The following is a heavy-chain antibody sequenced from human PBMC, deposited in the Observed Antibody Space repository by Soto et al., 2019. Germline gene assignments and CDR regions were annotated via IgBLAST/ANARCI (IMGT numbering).Heavy chain of an antibody. CDR1: GFTFGDYA. D-gene: IGHD6-6*01. CDR2: IRSKAYGGTT. V-gene: IGHV3-49*03. Sequence: GGSLRLSCTASGFTFGDYAMSWFRQAPGKGLEWVGFIRSKAYGGTTEYAASVKGRFTISRDDSKSIAHLQMNSLKTEDTAVYYCTMSIAARFPAPGYYYGMDVWGQGTTVTVSS. CDR3: TMSIAARFPAPGYYYGMDV. J-gene: IGHJ6*02.